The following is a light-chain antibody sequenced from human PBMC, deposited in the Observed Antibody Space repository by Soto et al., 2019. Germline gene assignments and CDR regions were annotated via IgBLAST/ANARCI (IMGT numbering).Light chain of an antibody. J-gene: IGKJ1*01. CDR1: QSVSSSY. CDR3: QQYGSSPWT. CDR2: GAS. V-gene: IGKV3-20*01. Sequence: EIVLTQSPGTLSLSPGERATLSYRASQSVSSSYLAWYQQKPGQAPRLLIYGASSRATGIPDRFSGIGSGTDFTLTISRLEPEDFAVYYWQQYGSSPWTFGQGTKVEIK.